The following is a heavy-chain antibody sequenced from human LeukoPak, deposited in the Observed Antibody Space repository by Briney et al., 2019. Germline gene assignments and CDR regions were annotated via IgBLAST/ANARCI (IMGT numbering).Heavy chain of an antibody. CDR3: ARHSLWSGYYTPNYYYGMDV. CDR1: GGSISSSTYY. Sequence: SETLSLTCTVSGGSISSSTYYWGWIRQPPGKGLEWIASIYYSASTYYNPSLKSRVTISVDTSKNQFSLKLSSVTAADTAAYYCARHSLWSGYYTPNYYYGMDVWGHGATVTVSS. D-gene: IGHD3-3*01. CDR2: IYYSAST. V-gene: IGHV4-39*01. J-gene: IGHJ6*02.